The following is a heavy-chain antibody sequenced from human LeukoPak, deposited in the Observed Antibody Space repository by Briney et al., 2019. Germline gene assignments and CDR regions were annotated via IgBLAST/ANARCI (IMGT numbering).Heavy chain of an antibody. CDR2: IFYSGST. J-gene: IGHJ4*02. Sequence: SETLSLTCTVSGGSISTSNYYWGWIRQPPGKGLEWIGNIFYSGSTYYNPSLKRRVTISVDTSKNQFSLKLSSVTAADTAVYYCARGGVLLWFGESHRPFDYWGQGTLVTVSS. CDR1: GGSISTSNYY. CDR3: ARGGVLLWFGESHRPFDY. V-gene: IGHV4-39*07. D-gene: IGHD3-10*01.